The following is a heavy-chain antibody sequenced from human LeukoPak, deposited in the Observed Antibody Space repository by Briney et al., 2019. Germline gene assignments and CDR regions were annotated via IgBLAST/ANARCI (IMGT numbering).Heavy chain of an antibody. CDR2: IYTSGST. D-gene: IGHD6-19*01. CDR1: GATFGSYY. Sequence: SETLSLTCTVSGATFGSYYWSWIRQPAGKGLEWIGRIYTSGSTNYNPSLKSRVTMSVDTSKNQFSLKLSSVTAADTAVYYCASGLSGYSSGWYPYWGQGTLVTVSS. V-gene: IGHV4-4*07. J-gene: IGHJ4*02. CDR3: ASGLSGYSSGWYPY.